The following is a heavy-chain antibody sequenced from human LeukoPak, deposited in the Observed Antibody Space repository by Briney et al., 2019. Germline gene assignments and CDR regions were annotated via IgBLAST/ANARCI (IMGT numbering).Heavy chain of an antibody. CDR2: ISAYNGNT. CDR3: ARDGGELNGVDV. Sequence: ASVTVSCKASGYTFTGYYMHWVRQAPGQGLEWMGWISAYNGNTNYAQKLQGRVTMTTDTSTSTAYMELRSLRSDDTAVYYCARDGGELNGVDVWGQGTTVTVSS. V-gene: IGHV1-18*04. CDR1: GYTFTGYY. J-gene: IGHJ6*02. D-gene: IGHD1-26*01.